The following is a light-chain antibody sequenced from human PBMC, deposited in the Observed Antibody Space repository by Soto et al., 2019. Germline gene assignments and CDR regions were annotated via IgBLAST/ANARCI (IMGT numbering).Light chain of an antibody. Sequence: DIQMTQSPSSLSASVGDRVTITCRASQGISTYLAWYQQKPGKAPQLLISAASTLQSGVPSRFSGSGSGTDFTLTISRLEPEDFAVYYCQQYGSSPLTFGQGTKVDIK. CDR1: QGISTY. CDR2: AAS. J-gene: IGKJ4*01. CDR3: QQYGSSPLT. V-gene: IGKV1-9*01.